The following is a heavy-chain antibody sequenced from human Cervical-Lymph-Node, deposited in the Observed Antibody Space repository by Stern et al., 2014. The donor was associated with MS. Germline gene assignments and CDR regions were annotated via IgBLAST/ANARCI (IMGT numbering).Heavy chain of an antibody. Sequence: QVQLVHSGAEVKKPGSSVKVSCKASGGTFSSYAISWVRQAPGQGLEWMGGIIPIFGTANYAQKFQGRVTITADESTSTAYMELSGLRSEDTAVYYCARLLLSHYYFDYWGQGTLVTVSS. CDR2: IIPIFGTA. D-gene: IGHD3-10*01. CDR3: ARLLLSHYYFDY. J-gene: IGHJ4*02. V-gene: IGHV1-69*01. CDR1: GGTFSSYA.